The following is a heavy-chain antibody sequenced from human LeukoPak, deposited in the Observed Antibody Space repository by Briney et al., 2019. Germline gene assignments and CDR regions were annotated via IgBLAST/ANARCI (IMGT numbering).Heavy chain of an antibody. J-gene: IGHJ4*02. D-gene: IGHD4-17*01. V-gene: IGHV3-23*01. Sequence: GGSLRLSCAASGFTFSGYAMSWVRQSPGKGLEWVSAISGGGGTTYYAYYADSVKGRFTISRDNSKNTLYLLMNSLRAEDTAVYYCARGDYGDYLDYWGQGTLVTVSS. CDR3: ARGDYGDYLDY. CDR1: GFTFSGYA. CDR2: ISGGGGTTYYA.